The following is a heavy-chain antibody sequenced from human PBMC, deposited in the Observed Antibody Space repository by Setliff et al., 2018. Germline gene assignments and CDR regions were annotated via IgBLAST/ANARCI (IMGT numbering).Heavy chain of an antibody. CDR3: ARDYGPNDY. CDR1: GASISSGSYY. J-gene: IGHJ4*02. CDR2: IYTSGTT. Sequence: SSETLSLTCTVSGASISSGSYYWSWIRQPAGKGLEWLGRIYTSGTTYYNPSLKSRVTVSVDTTKNQFSLRLSSVTAADTAVYFCARDYGPNDYWGQGSLVTVSS. D-gene: IGHD3-16*01. V-gene: IGHV4-61*02.